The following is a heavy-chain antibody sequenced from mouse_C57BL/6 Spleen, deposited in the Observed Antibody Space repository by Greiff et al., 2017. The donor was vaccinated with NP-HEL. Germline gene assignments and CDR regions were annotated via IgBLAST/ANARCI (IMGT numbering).Heavy chain of an antibody. CDR1: GFNIKDYY. CDR2: IDPEDGET. V-gene: IGHV14-2*01. Sequence: EVQLQQSGAELVKPGASVKLSCTASGFNIKDYYMHWVKQRTEQGLEWIGRIDPEDGETKYAPKFQGKATITADTSSNTAYLEVSSLTSEDTAVYYCARHYDYDGGYAMDYWGQGTSVTVSS. J-gene: IGHJ4*01. D-gene: IGHD2-4*01. CDR3: ARHYDYDGGYAMDY.